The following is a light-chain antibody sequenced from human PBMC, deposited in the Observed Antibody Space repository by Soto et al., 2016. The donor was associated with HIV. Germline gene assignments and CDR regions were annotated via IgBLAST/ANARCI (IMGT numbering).Light chain of an antibody. CDR1: QLGDKY. CDR2: QDN. CDR3: QAWDSTIPSFV. J-gene: IGLJ1*01. V-gene: IGLV3-1*01. Sequence: SYELTQPPSVSVSPGQTASIPCSGDQLGDKYSAWYQQKTGQSPTLLIYQDNQRPSGIPEQFSGSNSGNTATLTISGTQAMDEADYYCQAWDSTIPSFVFGPGTKVTVL.